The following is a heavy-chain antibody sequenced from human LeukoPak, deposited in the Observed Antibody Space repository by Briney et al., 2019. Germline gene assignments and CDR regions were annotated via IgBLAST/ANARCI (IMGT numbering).Heavy chain of an antibody. CDR3: VYDSSGYYYNFDY. Sequence: PSETLSLTCTVSGGSISSYYWSWIRQPPGKGLEWIGYIYYSGSTNYNPSLKSRVTISVDTSKNHLSLKLTSVTAADTAMYYCVYDSSGYYYNFDYWGQGILVTVSS. D-gene: IGHD3-22*01. V-gene: IGHV4-59*08. CDR1: GGSISSYY. CDR2: IYYSGST. J-gene: IGHJ4*02.